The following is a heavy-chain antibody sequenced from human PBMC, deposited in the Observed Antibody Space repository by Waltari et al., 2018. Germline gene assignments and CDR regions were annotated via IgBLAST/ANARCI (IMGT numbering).Heavy chain of an antibody. Sequence: QVQLQESGPGLVKPSETLSLTCTVPGGSISSYYGSWIRQPPGKGLEWIGYIYYSGSTNYNPSLKSRVTISVDTSKNQFSLKLSSVTAADTAVYYCARVGYSSSAGDWFDPWGQGTLVTVSS. CDR2: IYYSGST. CDR1: GGSISSYY. V-gene: IGHV4-59*01. J-gene: IGHJ5*02. D-gene: IGHD6-13*01. CDR3: ARVGYSSSAGDWFDP.